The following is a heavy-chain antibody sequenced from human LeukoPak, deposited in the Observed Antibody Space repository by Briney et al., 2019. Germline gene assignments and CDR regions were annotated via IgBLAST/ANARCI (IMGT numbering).Heavy chain of an antibody. CDR1: GFTFDDYA. D-gene: IGHD2-2*01. CDR2: ISWNSGNK. CDR3: AKGEGSTFSSNWFDP. Sequence: PGGSLRLSCAASGFTFDDYAMHWVRQAPGKGLEWVSGISWNSGNKGYADPVKGRFTISRDNAKNSLYLQMNSLRAEDTALYYCAKGEGSTFSSNWFDPWGQGTLVTVSS. V-gene: IGHV3-9*01. J-gene: IGHJ5*02.